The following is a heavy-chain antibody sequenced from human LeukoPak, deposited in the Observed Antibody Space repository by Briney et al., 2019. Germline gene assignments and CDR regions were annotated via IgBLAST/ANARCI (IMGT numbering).Heavy chain of an antibody. J-gene: IGHJ6*02. D-gene: IGHD3-22*01. CDR2: IDSDGSDT. Sequence: GGSLRLSCAASGFTFSRYWMHWVRQAPGKGLVWFSRIDSDGSDTTYADSVKGRFTISRDSAKSTLYLQMSSLRAEDTAVYYCARDDVTMIVVVPYYYYGMDVWGQGTTVTVSS. V-gene: IGHV3-74*01. CDR1: GFTFSRYW. CDR3: ARDDVTMIVVVPYYYYGMDV.